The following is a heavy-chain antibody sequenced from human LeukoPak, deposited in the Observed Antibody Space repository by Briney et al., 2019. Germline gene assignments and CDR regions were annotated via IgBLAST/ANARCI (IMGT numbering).Heavy chain of an antibody. D-gene: IGHD4-17*01. CDR1: GFTFSDYY. J-gene: IGHJ4*02. CDR2: ISSSGSTI. V-gene: IGHV3-11*04. Sequence: GGSLRLSCAASGFTFSDYYMSWIRQAPGKGLEWVSYISSSGSTIYYADSVKGRFTISRDNAKSSLYLQMNSLRAEDTAVYYCARDIGVDDYGAVDDYWGQGTLVTVSS. CDR3: ARDIGVDDYGAVDDY.